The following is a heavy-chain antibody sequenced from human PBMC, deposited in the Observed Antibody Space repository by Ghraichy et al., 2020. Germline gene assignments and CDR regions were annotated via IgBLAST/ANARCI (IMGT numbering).Heavy chain of an antibody. D-gene: IGHD6-6*01. CDR3: TRGGTIAAPNY. CDR1: GGSISSVAYY. V-gene: IGHV4-31*03. Sequence: SETLSLTCTVSGGSISSVAYYWSWIRQQPGKGLEWIGYIYYSGSTHYNPSLESRITISIDPSQNQFSLKLNSVTAADTAVYYCTRGGTIAAPNYWGQGTLVTV. J-gene: IGHJ4*02. CDR2: IYYSGST.